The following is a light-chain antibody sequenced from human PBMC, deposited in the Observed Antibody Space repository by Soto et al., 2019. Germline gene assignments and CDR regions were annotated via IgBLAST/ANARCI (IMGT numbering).Light chain of an antibody. Sequence: EIVLTQSPGTLSLSPGERATLSCRASQIVSTSYFTWYQQKPGQAPRLLIYDTSNRATGIPDRFSGSGSGTDFTLTIRSLEPEDFAVYYCHHYGSSPPWTFGQGTKVDIK. V-gene: IGKV3-20*01. CDR1: QIVSTSY. CDR2: DTS. J-gene: IGKJ1*01. CDR3: HHYGSSPPWT.